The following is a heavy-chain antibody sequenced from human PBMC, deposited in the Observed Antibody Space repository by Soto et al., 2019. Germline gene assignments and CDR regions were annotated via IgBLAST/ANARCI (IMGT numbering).Heavy chain of an antibody. V-gene: IGHV4-39*01. J-gene: IGHJ5*02. CDR2: IYYSGST. Sequence: SETLSLTCTVSGGSISSSSYYWGWIRQPPGKGLEWIGSIYYSGSTYYNPSLKSRVTISVDTSKNQFSLKLSSVTAADTAVYYCASEARGSITGTTGSWFDPWGQGTLVTVSS. D-gene: IGHD1-7*01. CDR1: GGSISSSSYY. CDR3: ASEARGSITGTTGSWFDP.